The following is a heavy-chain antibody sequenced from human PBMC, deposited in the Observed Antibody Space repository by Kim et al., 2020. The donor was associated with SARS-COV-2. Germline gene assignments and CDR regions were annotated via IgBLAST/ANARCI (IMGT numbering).Heavy chain of an antibody. Sequence: SETLSLTCSVSGDSISRGSNYWSWNRQRPGNALEWIGYIHYSGSTYSNPTLRSRVIISADTSKNQLSLRLSSATAADTAVYYCAREARLYSYWGMDGWG. CDR2: IHYSGST. CDR1: GDSISRGSNY. J-gene: IGHJ6*02. CDR3: AREARLYSYWGMDG. V-gene: IGHV4-31*02.